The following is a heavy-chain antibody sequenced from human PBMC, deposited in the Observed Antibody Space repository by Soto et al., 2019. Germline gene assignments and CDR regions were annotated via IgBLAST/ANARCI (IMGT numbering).Heavy chain of an antibody. CDR3: AKGNYWIQLWWFDY. V-gene: IGHV3-30*18. Sequence: PGGSVTLSCAASGFTFSSYGMHWVRQAPGKGLEWVAVISYDGSNKYYADSVKGRFTISRDNSKNTLYLQMNSLRAEDTAVYYCAKGNYWIQLWWFDYWGQGT. J-gene: IGHJ4*02. D-gene: IGHD5-18*01. CDR1: GFTFSSYG. CDR2: ISYDGSNK.